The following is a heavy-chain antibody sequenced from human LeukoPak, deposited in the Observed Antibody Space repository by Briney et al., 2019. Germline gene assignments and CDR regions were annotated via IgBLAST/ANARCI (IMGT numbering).Heavy chain of an antibody. D-gene: IGHD1-1*01. V-gene: IGHV3-21*01. J-gene: IGHJ4*02. CDR1: GLIFDNYA. CDR3: XXETEPLDXGDSTHFNY. CDR2: IGGSRTDNI. Sequence: GGSLRLSCVTSGLIFDNYAMNWVRQAPGKGLEWVAFIGGSRTDNIYYSDSIKGRFTISRDNAKNSLYLQMNSLRVEDTAVYYXXXETEPLDXGDSTHFNYWGQGTLVTVSS.